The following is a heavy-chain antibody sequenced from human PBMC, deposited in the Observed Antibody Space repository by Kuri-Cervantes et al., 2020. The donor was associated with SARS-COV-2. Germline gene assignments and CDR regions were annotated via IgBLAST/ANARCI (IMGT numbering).Heavy chain of an antibody. J-gene: IGHJ4*02. CDR3: ARDSMTTRDFDY. CDR2: ISSSSSYI. CDR1: GFTFSSYS. Sequence: GESLKISCAASGFTFSSYSMNWVRQAPGKGLEWVSSISSSSSYIYYADSVKGRFTISRDNAKNMLYLYMNSLRADDTAVYYCARDSMTTRDFDYWGQGTLVTVSS. V-gene: IGHV3-21*01. D-gene: IGHD4-11*01.